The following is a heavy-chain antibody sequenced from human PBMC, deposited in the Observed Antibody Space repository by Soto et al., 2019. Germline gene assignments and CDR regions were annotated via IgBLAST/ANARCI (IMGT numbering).Heavy chain of an antibody. CDR1: GFTFSYTL. CDR3: ARDIVSVDPRANDAFDV. J-gene: IGHJ3*01. V-gene: IGHV1-3*01. D-gene: IGHD1-26*01. CDR2: INPANGNT. Sequence: VQSGAELKKPGASVIISWQASGFTFSYTLINWVRQGPGQRLEWMGWINPANGNTRYSESFQGRVTISSLSSASTAYVALSDLTSEDTAVYYCARDIVSVDPRANDAFDVWGQGTMITVSS.